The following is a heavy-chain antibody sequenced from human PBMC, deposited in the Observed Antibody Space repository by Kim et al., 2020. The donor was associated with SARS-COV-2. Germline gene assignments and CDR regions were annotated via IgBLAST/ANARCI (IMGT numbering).Heavy chain of an antibody. CDR3: ATIGGHYGMDV. Sequence: IYAQKFQGRVTMTEDTSTDTAYMELSSLRSEDTAVYYCATIGGHYGMDVWGQGTTVTVSS. D-gene: IGHD3-22*01. J-gene: IGHJ6*02. V-gene: IGHV1-24*01.